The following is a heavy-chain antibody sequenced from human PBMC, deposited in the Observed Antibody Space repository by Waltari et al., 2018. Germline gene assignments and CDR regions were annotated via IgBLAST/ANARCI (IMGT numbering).Heavy chain of an antibody. CDR3: VRSLNFTSEM. V-gene: IGHV3-74*01. CDR2: INSDGSVT. Sequence: EVRLAESGGGLVQPGGSLRLSCAAPGFLLSDHWMHWVRQAQGKGLVWVSHINSDGSVTNYGNAVQGRFTISRDNAKKTIYLQMNGLRAEDTALYYCVRSLNFTSEMWGQGTMVTVSS. CDR1: GFLLSDHW. J-gene: IGHJ3*02.